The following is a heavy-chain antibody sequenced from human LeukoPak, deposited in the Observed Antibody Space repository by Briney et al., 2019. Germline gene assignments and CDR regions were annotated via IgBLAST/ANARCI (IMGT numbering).Heavy chain of an antibody. CDR2: INQDGSDK. V-gene: IGHV3-7*01. J-gene: IGHJ4*01. CDR3: ARDCSSTSCYIWGDYFDY. CDR1: GFTFGTFL. D-gene: IGHD2-2*01. Sequence: GGSLRLSCAASGFTFGTFLMNWVRQAPGKGLEWVANINQDGSDKYYMDSVKGRFTISRDNANNSLYLQMNSLRVEDTAIYYCARDCSSTSCYIWGDYFDYWGHGTLVTVSS.